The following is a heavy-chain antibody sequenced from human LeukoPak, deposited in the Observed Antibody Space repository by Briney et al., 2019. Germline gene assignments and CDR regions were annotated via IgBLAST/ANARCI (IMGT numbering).Heavy chain of an antibody. CDR3: ARDLFEVAAAGSY. V-gene: IGHV4-61*02. Sequence: SETLSLTCTVSGGSISSSSYYWSWIRQPAGKGLEWIGRIYPSGSTNYNPSLKSRVTISVDSSKNQFSLKLSSVTAADTAVYYCARDLFEVAAAGSYWGQGTLVTVSS. CDR1: GGSISSSSYY. D-gene: IGHD6-13*01. J-gene: IGHJ4*02. CDR2: IYPSGST.